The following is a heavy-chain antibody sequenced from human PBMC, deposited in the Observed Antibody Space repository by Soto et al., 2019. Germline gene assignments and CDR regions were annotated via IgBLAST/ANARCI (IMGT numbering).Heavy chain of an antibody. Sequence: GESLKISCKGSGYSFTSYWIGWVRQMPGKGLEWMGIIYPGDSDTRYSPSFQGQVTISADKSISTAYLQWGSLKASDTAMYYCAGPNVDTAMVTNYYYGMDVWGQGTTVTVSS. J-gene: IGHJ6*02. CDR1: GYSFTSYW. CDR2: IYPGDSDT. D-gene: IGHD5-18*01. CDR3: AGPNVDTAMVTNYYYGMDV. V-gene: IGHV5-51*01.